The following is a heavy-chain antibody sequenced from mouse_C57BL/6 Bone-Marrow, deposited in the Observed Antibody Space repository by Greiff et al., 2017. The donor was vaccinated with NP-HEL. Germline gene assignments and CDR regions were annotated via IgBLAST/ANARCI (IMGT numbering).Heavy chain of an antibody. V-gene: IGHV1-50*01. CDR1: GYTFTSYW. CDR3: ARWGDGYYFAWFAY. CDR2: IDPSDSYT. Sequence: QVQLQQPGAELVKPGASVKLSCTASGYTFTSYWMQWVKQRPGQGLEWIGEIDPSDSYTNYNQKFKGKATLTVDTSSSTAYMQLSSLTSEDSAVYYCARWGDGYYFAWFAYGGQGTLVTVSA. J-gene: IGHJ3*01. D-gene: IGHD2-3*01.